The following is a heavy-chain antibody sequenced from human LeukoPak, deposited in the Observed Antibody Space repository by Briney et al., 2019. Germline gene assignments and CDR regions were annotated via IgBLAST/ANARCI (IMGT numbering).Heavy chain of an antibody. CDR2: IKSKPSGGTT. CDR1: GLTFFDAW. J-gene: IGHJ4*02. V-gene: IGHV3-15*01. D-gene: IGHD3-16*01. CDR3: AKDGPFTGGGAIVY. Sequence: GGSLRLSCAASGLTFFDAWMTWVRQAPGKGLGWVGHIKSKPSGGTTDYAAPVKGRFTISGDDSQNALYLQMDSLKTEDTAVYCCAKDGPFTGGGAIVYWGQGTPVTGSS.